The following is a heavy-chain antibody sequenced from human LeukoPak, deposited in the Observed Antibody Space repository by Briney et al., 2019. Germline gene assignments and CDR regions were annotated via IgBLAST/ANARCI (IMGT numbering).Heavy chain of an antibody. Sequence: GGSLRLSCAASGFTFSTYAMSWVRQAPGKGLEWVSAISGRGGDTYYADSVKGRFTISRDNSKNTLFLEMKSLGAEDTAVYYCARAWISAYWGQGTLVPVAS. V-gene: IGHV3-23*01. J-gene: IGHJ4*02. CDR2: ISGRGGDT. D-gene: IGHD2-2*03. CDR1: GFTFSTYA. CDR3: ARAWISAY.